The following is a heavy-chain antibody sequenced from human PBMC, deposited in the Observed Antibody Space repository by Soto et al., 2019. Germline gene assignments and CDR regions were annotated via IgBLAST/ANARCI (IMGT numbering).Heavy chain of an antibody. CDR1: GYTFTGYY. D-gene: IGHD2-21*02. J-gene: IGHJ6*02. V-gene: IGHV1-2*02. CDR3: ASNYGGNFPNYNYYGMAV. Sequence: QVQLVQSGAEVKKPGASVKVSCKTSGYTFTGYYMHWVRQAPGQGLEWMGWINPNSGGTNYAQNFQGRVTMTRVTWISTADMELRSLGSDDTAVYYCASNYGGNFPNYNYYGMAVWCQGTTVTVSS. CDR2: INPNSGGT.